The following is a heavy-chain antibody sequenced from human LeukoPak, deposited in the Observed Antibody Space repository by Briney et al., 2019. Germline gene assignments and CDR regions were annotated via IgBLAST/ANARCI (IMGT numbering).Heavy chain of an antibody. CDR1: GFTFSSYA. Sequence: PGGSLRLSCAASGFTFSSYAMSWVRQAPGKGLEWVSAISGSGGSTYYADSVKGRFTISRDNSKNTLYLQMNSLRAEDTAVYYCALPYYDSSGYYVIGYFDYWGQGTLVTVSS. V-gene: IGHV3-23*01. CDR3: ALPYYDSSGYYVIGYFDY. D-gene: IGHD3-22*01. J-gene: IGHJ4*02. CDR2: ISGSGGST.